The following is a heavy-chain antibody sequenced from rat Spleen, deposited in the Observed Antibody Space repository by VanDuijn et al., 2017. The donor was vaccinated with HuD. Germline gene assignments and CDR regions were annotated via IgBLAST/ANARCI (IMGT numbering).Heavy chain of an antibody. CDR1: GFTFNNYG. CDR2: ISSDGRRN. Sequence: EVQLVESDGGLVQPGRSLKLSCTASGFTFNNYGMHWIRQAPKKGLEWVATISSDGRRNYYRDSVKGRFTISRDNAKSSLYLQMNNLRSEDTAIYYCARRLTRGHYLDYWGQGVMVTVSS. CDR3: ARRLTRGHYLDY. D-gene: IGHD1-11*01. J-gene: IGHJ2*01. V-gene: IGHV5-29*01.